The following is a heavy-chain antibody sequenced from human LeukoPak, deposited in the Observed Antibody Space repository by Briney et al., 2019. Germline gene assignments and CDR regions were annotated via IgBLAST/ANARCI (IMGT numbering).Heavy chain of an antibody. J-gene: IGHJ4*02. CDR1: GFTFSSYA. CDR3: ARDQHDSSGYYTDY. Sequence: GRSLGLSCAASGFTFSSYAMHWVRQAPGKGLEWVAVISYDGSNKYYADSVKGRFTISRDNSKNTLYLQMNSLRAEDTAVYYCARDQHDSSGYYTDYWGQGTLVTVSS. D-gene: IGHD3-22*01. CDR2: ISYDGSNK. V-gene: IGHV3-30-3*01.